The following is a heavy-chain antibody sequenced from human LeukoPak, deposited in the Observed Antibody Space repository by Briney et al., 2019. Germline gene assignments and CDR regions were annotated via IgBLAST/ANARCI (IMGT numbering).Heavy chain of an antibody. V-gene: IGHV4-61*02. D-gene: IGHD2-2*01. CDR1: GGSISSGSYY. J-gene: IGHJ6*03. CDR2: IYTSGST. CDR3: ARRTPWTEEAPSYQYFYLDV. Sequence: PSQTLSLTCTVSGGSISSGSYYWSWIRQPAGKGLEWIGRIYTSGSTNYNPSLKSRVTISVDTSKRHFSLKLTSVTAADTALYYCARRTPWTEEAPSYQYFYLDVWGKGTTVTVSS.